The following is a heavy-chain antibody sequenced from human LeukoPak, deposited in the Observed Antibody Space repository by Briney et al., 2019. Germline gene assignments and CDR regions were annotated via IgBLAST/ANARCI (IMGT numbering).Heavy chain of an antibody. CDR1: GGSISSNSYY. V-gene: IGHV4-39*01. CDR2: IYYSGST. CDR3: ARHSIYYDSSGYYTGILFDY. Sequence: PSETLSLTCTVSGGSISSNSYYWGWIRQPPGKGLEWIGSIYYSGSTNYNPSLKSRVTISVDTSKNQFSLKLSSVTAADTAVYYCARHSIYYDSSGYYTGILFDYWGQGTLVTVSS. J-gene: IGHJ4*02. D-gene: IGHD3-22*01.